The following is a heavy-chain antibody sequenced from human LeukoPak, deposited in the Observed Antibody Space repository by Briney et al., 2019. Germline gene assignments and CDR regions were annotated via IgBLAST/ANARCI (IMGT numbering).Heavy chain of an antibody. CDR2: ISSSGSTI. CDR3: ASNRLTLWLNAFDI. J-gene: IGHJ3*02. CDR1: GFTFSDYY. V-gene: IGHV3-11*01. Sequence: GGSLRLSCAASGFTFSDYYMSWIRQAPGKGLEWVSYISSSGSTIYYADSVKGRFTISRDNAKNSLYLQMSSLRAEDTAVYYCASNRLTLWLNAFDIWGQGTMVTVSS. D-gene: IGHD5-18*01.